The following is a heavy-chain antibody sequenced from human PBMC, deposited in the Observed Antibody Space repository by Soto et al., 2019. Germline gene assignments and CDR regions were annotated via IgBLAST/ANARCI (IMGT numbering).Heavy chain of an antibody. CDR2: MNPNSGNT. CDR3: ARALGQIGDSDYWSDHSGCDI. V-gene: IGHV1-8*01. J-gene: IGHJ3*02. CDR1: GYTFTSYD. D-gene: IGHD3-3*01. Sequence: QVQLVQSGAEVKKPGASVKVSCKASGYTFTSYDINWVRQATGQGLEWMGWMNPNSGNTGYAQKFQGRVTMNRNTSISTAYMELSSLGSEDKAVYYCARALGQIGDSDYWSDHSGCDISGQGTMVTVSS.